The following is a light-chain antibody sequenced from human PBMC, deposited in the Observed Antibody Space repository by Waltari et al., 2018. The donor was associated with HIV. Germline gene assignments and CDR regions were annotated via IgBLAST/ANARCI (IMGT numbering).Light chain of an antibody. J-gene: IGLJ3*02. V-gene: IGLV2-23*02. Sequence: QSALTQPASVSGSPGQSITLSCSGTWSDIGSYDLVSWYQHFPGKAPKRILYDVNERPSGVSPRYSGSKSGNTASLIISGLQSEDEADYYCCSYAGGGTFVVFGGGTRLTV. CDR3: CSYAGGGTFVV. CDR1: WSDIGSYDL. CDR2: DVN.